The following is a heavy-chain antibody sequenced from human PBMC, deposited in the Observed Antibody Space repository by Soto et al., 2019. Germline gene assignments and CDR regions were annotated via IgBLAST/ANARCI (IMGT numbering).Heavy chain of an antibody. Sequence: EVQLLESGGGLVQPGGSLRLSCAASGFTFSSYAMRWVLQAPVKGLEWVSAMSGSGGSTYYADSVKGRFTLTRDNSKNTLYMQMNSLRAEDTAVYYWARRGSGSYYAYWGQGPLVTVSS. CDR3: ARRGSGSYYAY. CDR1: GFTFSSYA. V-gene: IGHV3-23*01. D-gene: IGHD1-26*01. J-gene: IGHJ4*02. CDR2: MSGSGGST.